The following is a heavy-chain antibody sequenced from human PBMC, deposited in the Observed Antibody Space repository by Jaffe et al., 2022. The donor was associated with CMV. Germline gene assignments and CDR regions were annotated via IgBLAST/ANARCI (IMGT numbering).Heavy chain of an antibody. J-gene: IGHJ3*02. CDR1: GGSISSSSYY. Sequence: QLQLQESGPGLVKPSETLSLTCTVSGGSISSSSYYWGWIRQPPGKGLEWIGSIYYSGSTYYNPSLKSRVTISVDTSKNQFSLKLSSVTAADTAVYYCAGPGIAVAGTRHAFDIWGQGTMVTVSS. D-gene: IGHD6-19*01. CDR2: IYYSGST. V-gene: IGHV4-39*01. CDR3: AGPGIAVAGTRHAFDI.